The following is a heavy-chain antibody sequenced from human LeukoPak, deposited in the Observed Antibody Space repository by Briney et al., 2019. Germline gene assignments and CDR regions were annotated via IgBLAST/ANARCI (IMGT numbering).Heavy chain of an antibody. Sequence: SETLSLTCTVSGGSISSSSYYWGWIRQPPGKGLEWIGSIYYSGNTYCNPSLKSRVAISVDTSKNLFSLKLSSVTAADTAVYYCARQYYDYVWGSYRDLYYFDYWGQGTLVTVSS. J-gene: IGHJ4*02. CDR1: GGSISSSSYY. CDR3: ARQYYDYVWGSYRDLYYFDY. D-gene: IGHD3-16*02. V-gene: IGHV4-39*01. CDR2: IYYSGNT.